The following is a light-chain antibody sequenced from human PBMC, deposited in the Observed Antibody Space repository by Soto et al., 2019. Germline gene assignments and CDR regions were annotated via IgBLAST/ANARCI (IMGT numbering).Light chain of an antibody. V-gene: IGKV3-15*01. Sequence: EIVMTQSPATLSVSPGESASRSCRASQSVSSNLAWHQQKPGQAPRILMYDASTRATGISARFSGSGSGTEITLTISSLQSEDFAVYYCQQYHNWPITFGQGTRLEI. CDR2: DAS. J-gene: IGKJ5*01. CDR1: QSVSSN. CDR3: QQYHNWPIT.